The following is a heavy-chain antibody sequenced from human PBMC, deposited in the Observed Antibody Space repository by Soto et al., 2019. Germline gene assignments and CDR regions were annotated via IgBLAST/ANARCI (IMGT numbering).Heavy chain of an antibody. Sequence: QVPLVQSGAELKKPGSSVKVSCEASGGTSTIYTITWVRQAPGQGLAWLGRIVPLLGITNYARNFQDRLTLPADQSKGTAYMELSGLRFEDTALYYCATEKVGAGRVGGSDWGQGTQVTVSS. J-gene: IGHJ4*02. CDR1: GGTSTIYT. D-gene: IGHD1-26*01. CDR3: ATEKVGAGRVGGSD. V-gene: IGHV1-69*08. CDR2: IVPLLGIT.